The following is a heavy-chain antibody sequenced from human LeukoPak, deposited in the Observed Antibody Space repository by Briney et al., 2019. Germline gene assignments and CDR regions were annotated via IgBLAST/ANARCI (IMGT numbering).Heavy chain of an antibody. CDR2: IYPGDSDT. Sequence: GESLKISCKGSGYTFTTYWIGWVRQMPGKGLEWMGIIYPGDSDTRYSPSFQGQVTISADKSIRTAYLQWSSLKASDTAMYYCARHPRLGTIDYWGQGTLVTVSS. D-gene: IGHD7-27*01. CDR3: ARHPRLGTIDY. V-gene: IGHV5-51*01. CDR1: GYTFTTYW. J-gene: IGHJ4*02.